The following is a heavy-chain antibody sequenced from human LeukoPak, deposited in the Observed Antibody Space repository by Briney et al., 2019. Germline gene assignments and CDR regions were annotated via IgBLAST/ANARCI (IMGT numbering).Heavy chain of an antibody. CDR3: SRERGPFCPFGY. J-gene: IGHJ4*02. V-gene: IGHV4/OR15-8*02. CDR1: GGSISGTNW. Sequence: SETLSLTCGVSGGSISGTNWWSWVRQPPGQGLEWIGEISLAGQTNYNPSLNGRVTMSLDKSSNQLSLHLTSVTAADTATYFCSRERGPFCPFGYWGQGTLVIISS. CDR2: ISLAGQT.